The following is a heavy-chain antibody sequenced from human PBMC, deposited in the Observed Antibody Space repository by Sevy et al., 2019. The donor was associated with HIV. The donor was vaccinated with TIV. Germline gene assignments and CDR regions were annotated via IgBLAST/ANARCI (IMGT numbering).Heavy chain of an antibody. D-gene: IGHD6-19*01. V-gene: IGHV3-30*18. J-gene: IGHJ4*02. CDR1: GFTFRNSG. CDR2: ISYDENTK. Sequence: GGSLRLSCAASGFTFRNSGMHWVRQAPGKGLEWVAVISYDENTKYYADSVKGRFTISRDNSRNTLYLQMDSLRAEDTAVYFCAKRHSSGCYYFDNWGQGTLVTVSS. CDR3: AKRHSSGCYYFDN.